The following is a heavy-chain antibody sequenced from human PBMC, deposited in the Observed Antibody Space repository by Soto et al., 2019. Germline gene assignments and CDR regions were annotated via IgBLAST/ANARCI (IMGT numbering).Heavy chain of an antibody. D-gene: IGHD5-18*01. Sequence: QVQLVQSGAEVKKPGASVKVSCKTSGYTFTSYAIHWVRQAPGQSLEWLGWINAGNGNTKYSQKFQGRVTITRDTSASTAYMELSSLRSEDTALYYCARDWGYGYGYWCQGTLVTVSS. V-gene: IGHV1-3*01. CDR2: INAGNGNT. CDR3: ARDWGYGYGY. CDR1: GYTFTSYA. J-gene: IGHJ4*02.